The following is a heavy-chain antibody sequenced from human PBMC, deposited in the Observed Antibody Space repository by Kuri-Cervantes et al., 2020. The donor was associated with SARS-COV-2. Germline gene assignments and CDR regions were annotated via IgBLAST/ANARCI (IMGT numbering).Heavy chain of an antibody. V-gene: IGHV4-59*12. J-gene: IGHJ4*02. CDR2: IHHTGST. CDR3: ASHRIAMAPHDK. Sequence: ESLKISCTGSGGSITSSHWSWLRQPPGKRPEWIAYIHHTGSTNYNLSLRSRVTMSVDTAKNQFSLNLASVTAADTAVYYCASHRIAMAPHDKWGQGILVTVSS. CDR1: GGSITSSH. D-gene: IGHD6-19*01.